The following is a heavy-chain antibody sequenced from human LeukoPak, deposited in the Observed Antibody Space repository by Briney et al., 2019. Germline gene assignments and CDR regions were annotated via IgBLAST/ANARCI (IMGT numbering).Heavy chain of an antibody. V-gene: IGHV3-30*18. Sequence: GGSLRLSCAAPGFTFSSYGMHWVRQAPGKGLEWVAVISYDGSNKYYADSVKGRFTISRDNSKNTLYLQMNSLRAEDTAVYYCAKDTGSGATLNPGSFDYWGQGTLVTVSS. CDR2: ISYDGSNK. J-gene: IGHJ4*02. CDR1: GFTFSSYG. CDR3: AKDTGSGATLNPGSFDY. D-gene: IGHD1-26*01.